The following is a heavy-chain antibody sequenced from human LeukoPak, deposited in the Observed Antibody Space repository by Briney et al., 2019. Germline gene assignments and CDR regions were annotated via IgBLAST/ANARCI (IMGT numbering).Heavy chain of an antibody. V-gene: IGHV1-69*16. Sequence: SVKVSCKASGGTFSSYTISWVRQAPGQGLEWMGRIIPILGIANYAQKFQGRVTITTDESTSTAYMELSSLRSEDTAVYYCARVSGYYYYYMDVWGKGTTVTVSS. CDR3: ARVSGYYYYYMDV. CDR1: GGTFSSYT. J-gene: IGHJ6*03. CDR2: IIPILGIA.